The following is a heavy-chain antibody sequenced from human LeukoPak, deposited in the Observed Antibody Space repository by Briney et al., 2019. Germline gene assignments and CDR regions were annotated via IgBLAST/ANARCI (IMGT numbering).Heavy chain of an antibody. CDR1: GFTVSSNY. CDR3: AKPYFWDYVWGSIDY. V-gene: IGHV3-66*04. D-gene: IGHD3-16*01. Sequence: QPGGSLRLSCAASGFTVSSNYMSWVRQAPGKGLEWVSVIYSGGSTYYADSVKGRFTISRDNSKNTLYLQMNSLRAEDTAVYYCAKPYFWDYVWGSIDYWGQGTLVTVSS. CDR2: IYSGGST. J-gene: IGHJ4*02.